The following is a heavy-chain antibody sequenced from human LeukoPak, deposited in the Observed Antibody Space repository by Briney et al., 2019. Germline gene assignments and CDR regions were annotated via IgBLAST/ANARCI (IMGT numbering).Heavy chain of an antibody. Sequence: SETLSLTCTVSGGSISSSSYYWGWIRQPPGKGLEWIGSIYYSGSTYYNPSLKSRVTISVDTSKNQFSLKLSSVTAADTAVYYCARGGYYDSSGYYPGYYFDYWGQGTLVTVSS. CDR2: IYYSGST. CDR3: ARGGYYDSSGYYPGYYFDY. V-gene: IGHV4-39*07. D-gene: IGHD3-22*01. CDR1: GGSISSSSYY. J-gene: IGHJ4*02.